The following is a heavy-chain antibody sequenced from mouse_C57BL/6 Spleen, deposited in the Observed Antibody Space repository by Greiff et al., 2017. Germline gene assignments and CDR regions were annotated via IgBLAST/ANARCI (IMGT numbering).Heavy chain of an antibody. CDR2: IDPETGGT. J-gene: IGHJ1*03. CDR1: GYTFTDYE. CDR3: TVNYFDV. Sequence: LQESGAELVRPGASVTLSCKASGYTFTDYEMHWVKQTPVHGLEWIGAIDPETGGTAYNQKFKGKAILTADKSSSTAYMELRSLTSEDSAVYYCTVNYFDVWGTGTTVTVSS. V-gene: IGHV1-15*01.